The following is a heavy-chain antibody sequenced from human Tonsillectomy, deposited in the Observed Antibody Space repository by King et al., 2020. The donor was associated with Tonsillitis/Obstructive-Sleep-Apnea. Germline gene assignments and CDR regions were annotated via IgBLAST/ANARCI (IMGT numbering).Heavy chain of an antibody. CDR2: INHSGST. V-gene: IGHV4-34*01. Sequence: VQLQQWGAGLLKPSETLSLTCAVSGGSFSGYYWSWIRQPPGKGLEWIGEINHSGSTNYNPSLKSRVTISVDTSKNQFSLKLSSVTAADTAVYYCARGRAAATSHMDVWGKGTTVTVSS. CDR1: GGSFSGYY. CDR3: ARGRAAATSHMDV. J-gene: IGHJ6*03. D-gene: IGHD6-13*01.